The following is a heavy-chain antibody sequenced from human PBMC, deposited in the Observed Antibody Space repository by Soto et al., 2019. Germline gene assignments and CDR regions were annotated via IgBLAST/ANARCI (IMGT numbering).Heavy chain of an antibody. D-gene: IGHD6-13*01. J-gene: IGHJ4*02. V-gene: IGHV3-7*01. CDR1: GFTLSSYW. CDR3: ARMGPGIAAAGLNY. Sequence: GGSLRLSCAASGFTLSSYWMSWVRQAPGKGLEWVANIKQDGSEKYYVDSVKGRFTISRDNAKNSLYLQMNSLRAEDTAVYYCARMGPGIAAAGLNYWGQGTLVTVSS. CDR2: IKQDGSEK.